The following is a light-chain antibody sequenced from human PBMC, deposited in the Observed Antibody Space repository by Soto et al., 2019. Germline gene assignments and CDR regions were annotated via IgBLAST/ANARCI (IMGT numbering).Light chain of an antibody. CDR3: AAWDASLSGVV. V-gene: IGLV1-47*01. CDR1: SSNIGSNY. Sequence: QSVLTQPPSASWTPGRRVTISCSGSSSNIGSNYVFWYQQLPGTAPKLLIYRNNQRPSGVPDRFSGSKSGTSATLAISGLRADDETDYYCAAWDASLSGVVFGGGTQLPVL. CDR2: RNN. J-gene: IGLJ2*01.